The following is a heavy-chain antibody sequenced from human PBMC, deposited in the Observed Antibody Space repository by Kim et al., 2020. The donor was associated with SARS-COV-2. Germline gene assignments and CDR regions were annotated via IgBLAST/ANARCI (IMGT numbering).Heavy chain of an antibody. V-gene: IGHV1-2*02. CDR2: INPKSGDT. CDR1: GFTFMAYY. J-gene: IGHJ4*02. D-gene: IGHD4-4*01. CDR3: TRALSNVIEIPGAY. Sequence: ASVKVSCKASGFTFMAYYMHWVRQAPGQGLEWMGWINPKSGDTKFAQKFQGRVAMTRDTPITTVYMALSGLRSDDTAGYYCTRALSNVIEIPGAYWCQGT.